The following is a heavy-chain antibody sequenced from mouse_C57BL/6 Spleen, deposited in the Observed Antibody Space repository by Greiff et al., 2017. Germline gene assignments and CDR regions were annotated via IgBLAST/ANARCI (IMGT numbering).Heavy chain of an antibody. CDR3: ARWGDEAY. J-gene: IGHJ3*01. CDR1: GYAFSSSW. Sequence: VQVVESGPELVKPGASVKISCKASGYAFSSSWMNWVKQRPGKGLEWIGRIYPGDGDTNYNGKFKGKATLTADKSSSKAYMQLSSLTSEDSAVYFCARWGDEAYWGKGTRVTVSA. V-gene: IGHV1-82*01. D-gene: IGHD3-3*01. CDR2: IYPGDGDT.